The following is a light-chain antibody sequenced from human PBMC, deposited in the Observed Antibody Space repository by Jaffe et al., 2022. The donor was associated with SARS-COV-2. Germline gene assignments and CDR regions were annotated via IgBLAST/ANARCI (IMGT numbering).Light chain of an antibody. V-gene: IGKV4-1*01. CDR1: RSVLYSSNNKNY. J-gene: IGKJ1*01. CDR3: QQYYNTPQT. Sequence: DIVMTQSPDSLAVSLGERATINCKSSRSVLYSSNNKNYLAWYQHKPGQPPKLLIYWASTRESGVPDRFSGSGSGTDFTLTISSLQAEDVAVYYCQQYYNTPQTFGQGTKVEI. CDR2: WAS.